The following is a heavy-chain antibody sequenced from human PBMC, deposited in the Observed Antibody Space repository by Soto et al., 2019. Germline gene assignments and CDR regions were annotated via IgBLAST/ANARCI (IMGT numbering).Heavy chain of an antibody. D-gene: IGHD3-3*01. CDR3: ARDREGSASDLPCDS. CDR1: GFTLSTYG. CDR2: IWYDGSQQ. J-gene: IGHJ4*02. Sequence: VQLVESGGGVVQPGRSLRLSCAASGFTLSTYGMHWVRQAPGKGLEWVAVIWYDGSQQYYADSVKGRFTISRDTSKTTLYMQVSSPRAEDTAVYYCARDREGSASDLPCDSWGQGALVTVSS. V-gene: IGHV3-33*01.